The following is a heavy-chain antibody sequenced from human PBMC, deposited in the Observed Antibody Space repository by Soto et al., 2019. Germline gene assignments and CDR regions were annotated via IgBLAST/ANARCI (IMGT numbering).Heavy chain of an antibody. Sequence: PLETLSLTCTVSGGSIHNNYCYWGWVRQPPGKGLEWIASISYSGTTYYNPSLRSRVSKSIDTSTNQFSLNLTSVTAEDTAVYYCASQKLDVPAFFDNWGQGTLVTVSS. CDR2: ISYSGTT. V-gene: IGHV4-39*01. D-gene: IGHD3-3*02. CDR3: ASQKLDVPAFFDN. CDR1: GGSIHNNYCY. J-gene: IGHJ4*02.